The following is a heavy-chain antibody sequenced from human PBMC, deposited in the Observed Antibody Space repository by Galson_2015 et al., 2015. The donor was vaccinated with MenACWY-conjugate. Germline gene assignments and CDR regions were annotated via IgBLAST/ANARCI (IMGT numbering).Heavy chain of an antibody. D-gene: IGHD1-26*01. CDR2: ISGSGGST. V-gene: IGHV3-23*01. CDR3: AAPAAGTSVGATFPADY. CDR1: GFTFSSYA. Sequence: SLRLSCAASGFTFSSYAMSWVRQAPGKGLEWVSAISGSGGSTYYADSVKGRFTISRDNSKNTLYLQMNSLRAEDTAVYYCAAPAAGTSVGATFPADYWGQGTLVTVSS. J-gene: IGHJ4*02.